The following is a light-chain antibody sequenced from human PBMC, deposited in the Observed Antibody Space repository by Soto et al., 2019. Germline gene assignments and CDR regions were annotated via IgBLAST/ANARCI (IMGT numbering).Light chain of an antibody. CDR1: SSDVGGYDY. J-gene: IGLJ1*01. CDR3: SSYSISTAYL. CDR2: EVS. Sequence: QSALTQPASVSGSPGQSITISCTGTSSDVGGYDYVSWYQLHPGKAPKLMVFEVSNRPSGASYRFSCSKSGNTASLTISGLQAEDEADYFCSSYSISTAYLFGTGTKVTV. V-gene: IGLV2-14*01.